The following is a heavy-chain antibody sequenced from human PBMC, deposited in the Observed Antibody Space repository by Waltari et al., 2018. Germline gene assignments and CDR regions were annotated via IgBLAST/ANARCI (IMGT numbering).Heavy chain of an antibody. CDR3: ARLTGTTVFDY. CDR1: GYSISSGYY. Sequence: QVQLQESGPGLVKPSETLSLTCAVSGYSISSGYYWGWIRQPPGKGLEWIGSIYHSGSTYYKPSLKSRVTISVDTSKNQFSRKLSSVTAADTAVYYCARLTGTTVFDYWGQGTLVTVSS. CDR2: IYHSGST. V-gene: IGHV4-38-2*01. D-gene: IGHD1-7*01. J-gene: IGHJ4*02.